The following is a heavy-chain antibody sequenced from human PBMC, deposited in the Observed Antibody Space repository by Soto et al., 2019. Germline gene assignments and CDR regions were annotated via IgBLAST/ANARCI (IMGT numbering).Heavy chain of an antibody. Sequence: PGESLKISCKGSGYSFTIYWIGWVLQMPWKGLEWMGIIYPGDSDTRYSPSFQGQVTISADKSISTAYLQWSSLKASDTAMYYCARRFDFWSGYYGMDVWGQGTTVTVSS. D-gene: IGHD3-3*01. CDR2: IYPGDSDT. CDR1: GYSFTIYW. CDR3: ARRFDFWSGYYGMDV. J-gene: IGHJ6*02. V-gene: IGHV5-51*01.